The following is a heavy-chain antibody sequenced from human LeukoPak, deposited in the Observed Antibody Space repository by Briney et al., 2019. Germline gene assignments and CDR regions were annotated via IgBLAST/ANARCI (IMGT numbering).Heavy chain of an antibody. CDR3: ARSKGGPYSSSWYGDY. CDR2: INAGNGNT. J-gene: IGHJ4*02. D-gene: IGHD6-13*01. Sequence: ASVKVSCKASGYTFTSYAMHWVRQAPGQRLEWMGWINAGNGNTKYSQKFQGRVTITRDTSASTAYVKLSSLRSEDTAVYYCARSKGGPYSSSWYGDYWGQGTLVTVSS. CDR1: GYTFTSYA. V-gene: IGHV1-3*01.